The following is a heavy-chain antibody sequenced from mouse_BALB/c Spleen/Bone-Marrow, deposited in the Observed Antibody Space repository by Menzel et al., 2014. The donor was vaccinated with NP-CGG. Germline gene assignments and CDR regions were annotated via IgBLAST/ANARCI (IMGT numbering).Heavy chain of an antibody. J-gene: IGHJ4*01. Sequence: VQLQQSGAELVRPGTSVKISCKASGYAFTNYWLGWVKQRPGHGLEWIGNIYPGGGHIYYNEKFKGKATLTADKSSSTAYMQLSSLTSEDSVVYFCARRDYDGYPYALDYWGQGTSVTVSS. CDR1: GYAFTNYW. CDR3: ARRDYDGYPYALDY. V-gene: IGHV1-63*01. D-gene: IGHD2-3*01. CDR2: IYPGGGHI.